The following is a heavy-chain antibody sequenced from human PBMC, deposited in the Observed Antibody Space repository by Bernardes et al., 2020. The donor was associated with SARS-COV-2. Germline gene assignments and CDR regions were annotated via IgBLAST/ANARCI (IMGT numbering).Heavy chain of an antibody. V-gene: IGHV3-23*01. CDR1: GFTFSSYA. Sequence: GGSLRLSCAASGFTFSSYAMSWVRQAPGKGLEWVSAISGSGGSTYYADSVKGRFTISRDNSKNTLYLQMNSLRAEDTAVYYCANVYGIFDWFDPWGQGTLVTVSS. CDR2: ISGSGGST. D-gene: IGHD3-3*01. CDR3: ANVYGIFDWFDP. J-gene: IGHJ5*02.